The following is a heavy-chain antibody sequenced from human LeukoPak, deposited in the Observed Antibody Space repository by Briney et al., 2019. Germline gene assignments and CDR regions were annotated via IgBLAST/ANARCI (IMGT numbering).Heavy chain of an antibody. CDR2: IYYSGST. CDR1: GGSISSSSYY. V-gene: IGHV4-61*05. CDR3: ARAYYYGSGSYGFDI. D-gene: IGHD3-10*01. Sequence: SETLSLTCTVSGGSISSSSYYWGWIRQPPGKGLEWIGYIYYSGSTNLNPSLQSRVTISVDTSKNQFSLKLSSVTAADTAVYYCARAYYYGSGSYGFDIWGQGTMVTVSS. J-gene: IGHJ3*02.